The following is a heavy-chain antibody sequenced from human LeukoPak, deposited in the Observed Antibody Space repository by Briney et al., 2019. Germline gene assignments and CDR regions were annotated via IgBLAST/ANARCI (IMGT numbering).Heavy chain of an antibody. CDR2: IDIPGNT. CDR3: ARAVAGTHWFDP. CDR1: GFTLSSYD. Sequence: GGSLRLSCAASGFTLSSYDMHWVRQPTGKGLEWVSGIDIPGNTYYPDSVKGRFTMSRESAKNSLYLQMNSLRAGNTAVYYCARAVAGTHWFDPWGQGTLVTVSS. V-gene: IGHV3-13*01. D-gene: IGHD6-19*01. J-gene: IGHJ5*02.